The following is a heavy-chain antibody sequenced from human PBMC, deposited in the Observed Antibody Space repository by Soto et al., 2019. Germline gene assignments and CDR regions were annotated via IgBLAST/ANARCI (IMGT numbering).Heavy chain of an antibody. V-gene: IGHV3-30*18. CDR1: GFSFNIFG. Sequence: GGSLRLSCATSGFSFNIFGMHWVRQAPGKALEWVGLISKNGDNQYYGDSAKGRFIISRDNPKNSLYLQLHSLRPDDTAVYYSAQDDYNAAFDVWGQGTMVTVSS. J-gene: IGHJ3*01. D-gene: IGHD4-4*01. CDR3: AQDDYNAAFDV. CDR2: ISKNGDNQ.